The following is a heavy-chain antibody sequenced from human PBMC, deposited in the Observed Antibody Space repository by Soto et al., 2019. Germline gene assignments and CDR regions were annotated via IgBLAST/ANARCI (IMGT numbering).Heavy chain of an antibody. CDR2: ISYDGSNK. CDR3: ARDKIVLVPAAPPYYYYGMDV. CDR1: GFTFSSYA. J-gene: IGHJ6*02. V-gene: IGHV3-30-3*01. Sequence: PGGSLRLSCAASGFTFSSYAMHWVRQAPGKGLEWVAVISYDGSNKYYADSVKGRFTISRDNSKNTLYLQMNSLRAEDTAVYYYARDKIVLVPAAPPYYYYGMDVWGQGTTVTVSS. D-gene: IGHD2-2*01.